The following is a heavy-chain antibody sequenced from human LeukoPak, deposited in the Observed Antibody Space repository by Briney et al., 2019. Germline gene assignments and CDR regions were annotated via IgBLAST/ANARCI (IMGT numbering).Heavy chain of an antibody. J-gene: IGHJ4*02. CDR1: GGSISGSSYH. CDR3: ARKGRQLWLSFDY. Sequence: SETLSLTCTVSGGSISGSSYHWGWIRQPPGKGLEWIGSINYRGHTYYNPSLESRVTISVDTSKNQFSLKLSSVTAADTAVYYCARKGRQLWLSFDYWGQGTLVTVSS. CDR2: INYRGHT. D-gene: IGHD5-18*01. V-gene: IGHV4-39*07.